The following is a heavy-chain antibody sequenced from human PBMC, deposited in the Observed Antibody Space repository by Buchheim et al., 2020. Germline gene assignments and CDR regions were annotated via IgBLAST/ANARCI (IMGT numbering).Heavy chain of an antibody. D-gene: IGHD6-13*01. J-gene: IGHJ6*02. CDR2: INHSGST. CDR1: GRSFSGYY. Sequence: QVQLQQWGAGLLKPSETLSLTCAVYGRSFSGYYWSWIRQPPGKGLEWIGEINHSGSTNYNPSLKSRVTISVDTSKNQFSLKLSSVTAADTAVYYCARHPARAAAAPNGPNGMDVWGQGTT. CDR3: ARHPARAAAAPNGPNGMDV. V-gene: IGHV4-34*01.